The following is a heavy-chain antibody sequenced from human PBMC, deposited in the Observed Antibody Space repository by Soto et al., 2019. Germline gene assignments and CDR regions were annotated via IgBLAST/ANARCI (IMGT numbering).Heavy chain of an antibody. CDR1: GGTFSDYT. CDR3: ARYWSAGTLYGAFDR. J-gene: IGHJ3*01. V-gene: IGHV1-69*06. CDR2: IIPMIGAT. Sequence: QVQLVQSGSEVKKPGSSVRVSCKASGGTFSDYTMSWLRQAPGRGLEWMGGIIPMIGATNNAQKLKGRLTITADKSTGTVYMELNSRRSDDTAGYYCARYWSAGTLYGAFDRWGQGKEDNVSP. D-gene: IGHD2-15*01.